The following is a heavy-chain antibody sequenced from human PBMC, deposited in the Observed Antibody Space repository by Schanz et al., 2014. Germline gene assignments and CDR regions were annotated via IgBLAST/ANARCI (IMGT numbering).Heavy chain of an antibody. V-gene: IGHV3-23*01. CDR1: GFTFSSYA. CDR3: AKSQGSSFDS. Sequence: EVQLLESGGGLVQPGGSLRLSCAASGFTFSSYAMSWVRQAPGKGLEWVSFIYIGGNTYYADSVKGRFTISRDNSKNTLYLQMNSLRPEDTAVYYCAKSQGSSFDSWGQGTLVTVSS. J-gene: IGHJ4*02. D-gene: IGHD6-13*01. CDR2: FIYIGGNT.